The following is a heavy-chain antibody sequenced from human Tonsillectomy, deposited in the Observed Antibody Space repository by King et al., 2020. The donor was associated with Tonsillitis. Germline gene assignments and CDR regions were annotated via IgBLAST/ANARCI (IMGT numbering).Heavy chain of an antibody. J-gene: IGHJ5*02. Sequence: QLVQSGAEVKKPGESLRISCKASGYSFTNYWITWVRQMPGKGLEWMGKTDPRDSYTDYSPSFQGHVTMSADKSINTAYLQWSSLKASDTAMYYCARRLYGSGSHDGIRLAPWGQGTLVIVSS. CDR1: GYSFTNYW. V-gene: IGHV5-10-1*01. D-gene: IGHD3-10*01. CDR2: TDPRDSYT. CDR3: ARRLYGSGSHDGIRLAP.